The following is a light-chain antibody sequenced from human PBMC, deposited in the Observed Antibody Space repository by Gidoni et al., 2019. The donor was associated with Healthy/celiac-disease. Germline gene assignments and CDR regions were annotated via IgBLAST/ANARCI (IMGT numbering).Light chain of an antibody. CDR3: SSYTSSSWV. J-gene: IGLJ3*02. V-gene: IGLV2-14*01. CDR1: SSDVGGYNY. CDR2: EVS. Sequence: QPALTHPASASGSPGQSITISCTGTSSDVGGYNYVSWYQQPPGKAPKLMIYEVSNRPSGVSNRFSGSKSGNTASLTISGLQAEDEADYYCSSYTSSSWVFGGGTKLTVL.